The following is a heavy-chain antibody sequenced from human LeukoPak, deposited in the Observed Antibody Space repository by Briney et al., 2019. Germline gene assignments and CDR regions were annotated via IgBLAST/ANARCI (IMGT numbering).Heavy chain of an antibody. CDR3: ASDYSYGFLN. V-gene: IGHV3-48*01. CDR2: ISGSSRPI. J-gene: IGHJ4*02. Sequence: QSGGSLRLSCAASGFTFSSYSMNWVRQAPGRGLEWVSYISGSSRPIYYADSVKGRFTISRDNAKNSLYLQMNSLRAEDTAVYYCASDYSYGFLNWGQGTLVTVSS. D-gene: IGHD5-18*01. CDR1: GFTFSSYS.